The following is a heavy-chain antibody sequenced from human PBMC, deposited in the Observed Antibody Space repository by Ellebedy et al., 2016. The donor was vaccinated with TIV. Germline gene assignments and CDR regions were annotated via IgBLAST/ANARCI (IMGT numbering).Heavy chain of an antibody. CDR3: ARDFGAAATGIYYGMDV. D-gene: IGHD6-13*01. CDR1: GFTFSSYW. V-gene: IGHV3-7*01. Sequence: GESLKISCAASGFTFSSYWMSWVRQAPGKGLQWVAVISHDGSDKIYADSVRGRFTISRDNAKNSLYLQMNSLRAEDTAVYYCARDFGAAATGIYYGMDVWGQGTTVTVSS. J-gene: IGHJ6*02. CDR2: ISHDGSDK.